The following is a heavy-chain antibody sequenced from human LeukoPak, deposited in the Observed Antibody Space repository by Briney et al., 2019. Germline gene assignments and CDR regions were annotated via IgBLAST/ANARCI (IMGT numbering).Heavy chain of an antibody. J-gene: IGHJ4*02. D-gene: IGHD2-15*01. Sequence: SQTLSLTCTVSGGSISSGDYYWGWLRQPQGKGLEWIGYIYYSGRTYYNPSLKSRVTISVDTSKNQFSLKLSSVTAADTAVYYCASVVVAAMKDQGVGDYWGQGTLVTVSS. CDR3: ASVVVAAMKDQGVGDY. V-gene: IGHV4-30-4*01. CDR2: IYYSGRT. CDR1: GGSISSGDYY.